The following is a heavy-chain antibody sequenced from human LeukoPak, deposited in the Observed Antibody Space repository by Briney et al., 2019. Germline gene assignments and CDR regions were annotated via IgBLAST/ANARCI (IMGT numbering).Heavy chain of an antibody. V-gene: IGHV1-2*02. D-gene: IGHD6-13*01. Sequence: ASAKVSCKASGYTFTTYYIHWVRQAPGQGLEWLGGVNPNTGGTIYAPQFQGRVTMTRDTPITTAYMELSSRRSDDTAVYYCATHGGTSSSWYSFDYCGQGTLVTVSS. CDR3: ATHGGTSSSWYSFDY. J-gene: IGHJ4*02. CDR1: GYTFTTYY. CDR2: VNPNTGGT.